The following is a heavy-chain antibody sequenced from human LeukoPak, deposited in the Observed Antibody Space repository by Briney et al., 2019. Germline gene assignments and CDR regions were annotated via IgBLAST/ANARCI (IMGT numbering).Heavy chain of an antibody. D-gene: IGHD5-18*01. CDR1: GYTFTNYW. J-gene: IGHJ5*02. CDR2: IYPGDSDT. Sequence: GESLKISCKGSGYTFTNYWIGWVRQMPGKGLECVGIIYPGDSDTRYSPSFQGQVAISADKSINTAYLQWSSLKASDTAMYYCARRGTGDTAMDPWGQGTLVTVSS. CDR3: ARRGTGDTAMDP. V-gene: IGHV5-51*01.